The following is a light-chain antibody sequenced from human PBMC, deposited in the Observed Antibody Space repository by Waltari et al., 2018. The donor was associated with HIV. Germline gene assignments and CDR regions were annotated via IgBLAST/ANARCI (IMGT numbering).Light chain of an antibody. V-gene: IGLV3-21*03. CDR2: YDS. CDR3: QVWDSSSDHVL. CDR1: NIERQS. J-gene: IGLJ3*02. Sequence: SSVLTHPPSVSVAPGTTARLTCEGNNIERQSVHWYQQKPGQAPALVVHYDSDRPSGIPERFSGSNSGDTATLTISRVGDGDEADYYCQVWDSSSDHVLFGGGTKLTVL.